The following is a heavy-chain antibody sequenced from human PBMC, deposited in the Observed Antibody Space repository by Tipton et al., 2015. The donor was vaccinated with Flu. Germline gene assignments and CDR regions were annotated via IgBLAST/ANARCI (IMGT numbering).Heavy chain of an antibody. CDR1: GGSINSGSYY. V-gene: IGHV4-39*07. CDR3: ARDTIFGVAH. CDR2: IYYSGST. Sequence: LRLSCTVSGGSINSGSYYRAWIRQPPGKGLEWIGSIYYSGSTYYNPSLKSRVTISVDTSKNQFSLKLSSVTAADTAVYYCARDTIFGVAHWGQGTLVTVSS. D-gene: IGHD3-3*01. J-gene: IGHJ4*02.